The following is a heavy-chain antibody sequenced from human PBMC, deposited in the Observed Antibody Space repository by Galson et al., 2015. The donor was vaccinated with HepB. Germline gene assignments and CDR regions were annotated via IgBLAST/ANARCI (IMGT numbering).Heavy chain of an antibody. D-gene: IGHD3-3*01. Sequence: SLRLSCAASGFTFSSHWMHWVRQAPGKGLVWVSRINSDGSSTSYADSVKGRFTISRDNAKNTLYLQMNSLRAEDTAVYYCARDLAYYDFWSGYSHGAFDIWGQGTMVTVSS. CDR3: ARDLAYYDFWSGYSHGAFDI. CDR2: INSDGSST. CDR1: GFTFSSHW. J-gene: IGHJ3*02. V-gene: IGHV3-74*01.